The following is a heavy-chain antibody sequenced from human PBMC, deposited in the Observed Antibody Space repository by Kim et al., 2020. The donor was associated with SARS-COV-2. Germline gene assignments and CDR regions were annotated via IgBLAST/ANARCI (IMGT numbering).Heavy chain of an antibody. CDR1: GYTFTSYA. V-gene: IGHV1-3*01. CDR2: INAGNGNT. Sequence: ASVKVSCKASGYTFTSYAMHWVRQAPGQRLEWMGWINAGNGNTKYSQKFQGRVTITRDTSASTAYMELSSLRSEDTAVYYCARGLQYSPIGGFDPWGQGTLVTVSS. D-gene: IGHD4-4*01. J-gene: IGHJ5*02. CDR3: ARGLQYSPIGGFDP.